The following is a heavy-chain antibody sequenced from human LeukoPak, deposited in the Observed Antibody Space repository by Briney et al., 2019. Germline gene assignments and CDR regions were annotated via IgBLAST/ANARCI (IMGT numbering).Heavy chain of an antibody. V-gene: IGHV3-21*01. D-gene: IGHD2-2*01. CDR2: ISSSSSYT. CDR1: GFTFSSYG. J-gene: IGHJ4*02. CDR3: ARAPKISSSPGVY. Sequence: KPGGSLRLSCAASGFTFSSYGMHWVRQAPGKGLEWVSFISSSSSYTYYADSVKGRFTISRDNAKNSLYLQMNSLRAEDTAVYYCARAPKISSSPGVYWGQGTLVTVSS.